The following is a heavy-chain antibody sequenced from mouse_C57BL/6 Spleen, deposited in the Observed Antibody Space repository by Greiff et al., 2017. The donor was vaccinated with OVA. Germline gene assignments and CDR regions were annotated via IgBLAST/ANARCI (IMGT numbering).Heavy chain of an antibody. CDR1: GYTFTSYW. CDR3: ARRGDYDGGWFAY. J-gene: IGHJ3*01. CDR2: IDPSDSYT. V-gene: IGHV1-50*01. Sequence: QVQLQQPGAELVKPGASVKLSCKASGYTFTSYWMQWVKQRPGQGLEWIGEIDPSDSYTNYNQKFKGKATLSVDTSSSTAYMQLSSLTSEDSAVYYCARRGDYDGGWFAYWGQGTLVTVSA. D-gene: IGHD2-4*01.